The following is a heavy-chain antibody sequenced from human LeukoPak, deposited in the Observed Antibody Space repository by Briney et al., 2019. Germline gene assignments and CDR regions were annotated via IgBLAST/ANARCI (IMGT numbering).Heavy chain of an antibody. CDR1: GRSISSYY. CDR2: IYYSGST. D-gene: IGHD6-19*01. CDR3: ARAPSGWYVGGFDY. Sequence: SETLSLTCTVSGRSISSYYWSWIRQPPGKGLEWIGYIYYSGSTNYNPSLKSRVTISVDTSKNQFSLKLSSVTAADTAVYYCARAPSGWYVGGFDYWGQGTLVTVSS. V-gene: IGHV4-59*01. J-gene: IGHJ4*02.